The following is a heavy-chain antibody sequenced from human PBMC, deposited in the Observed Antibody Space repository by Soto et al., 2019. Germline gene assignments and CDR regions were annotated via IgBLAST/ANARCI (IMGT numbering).Heavy chain of an antibody. CDR1: GFTFDDYT. CDR2: ISWDGGNT. CDR3: AKDTSWTIDY. Sequence: PGGSLRLSPAASGFTFDDYTMHWVRQAPGKGLEWVSMISWDGGNTYYADSVKGRFTISRDNSKNSLYLQMNSLRTEDTALYYCAKDTSWTIDYWGQGTLVTVSS. J-gene: IGHJ4*02. D-gene: IGHD4-17*01. V-gene: IGHV3-43*01.